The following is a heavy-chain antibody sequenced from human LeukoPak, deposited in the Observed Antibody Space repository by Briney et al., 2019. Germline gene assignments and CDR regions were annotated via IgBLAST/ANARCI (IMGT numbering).Heavy chain of an antibody. V-gene: IGHV3-21*01. D-gene: IGHD6-13*01. CDR3: ARVGIAAAGQRDAFDI. J-gene: IGHJ3*02. CDR1: GFTFRNCA. Sequence: PGGSLRLSCAASGFTFRNCAMSWVRQAPGKGLEWVSSISSSSSYIYYADSVKGRFTISRDNAKNSLYLQMNSLRAEDTAVYYCARVGIAAAGQRDAFDIWGQGTMVTVSS. CDR2: ISSSSSYI.